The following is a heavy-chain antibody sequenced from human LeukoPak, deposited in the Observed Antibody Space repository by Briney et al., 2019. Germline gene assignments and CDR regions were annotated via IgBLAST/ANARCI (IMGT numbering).Heavy chain of an antibody. J-gene: IGHJ5*02. CDR2: VKGDGSET. Sequence: GGSLRLSCAASGFTFSTYWMSWVRQAPGKGLEWVANVKGDGSETHYLDSVKGRFTISRDNPKKSLYLHMMNLRAEDTAVYYCAREGRLLASFWFAPWGQGTRVTVSS. CDR1: GFTFSTYW. V-gene: IGHV3-7*03. D-gene: IGHD2-15*01. CDR3: AREGRLLASFWFAP.